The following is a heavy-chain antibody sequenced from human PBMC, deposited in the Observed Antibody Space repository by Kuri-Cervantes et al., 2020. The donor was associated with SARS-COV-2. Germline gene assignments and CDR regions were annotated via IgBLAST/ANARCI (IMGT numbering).Heavy chain of an antibody. V-gene: IGHV3-74*01. D-gene: IGHD3-10*01. CDR2: INSDGSST. J-gene: IGHJ6*02. Sequence: GESLKISCAASGFTFSVYDMHWVRQAPGKGLVWVSRINSDGSSTSYADSVKGRFTISRDNAKNTLYLQMNSLRAEDTAVYYCARDYQYYYGSGSYYLVYYYYGMDVWGQGTTVTVSS. CDR3: ARDYQYYYGSGSYYLVYYYYGMDV. CDR1: GFTFSVYD.